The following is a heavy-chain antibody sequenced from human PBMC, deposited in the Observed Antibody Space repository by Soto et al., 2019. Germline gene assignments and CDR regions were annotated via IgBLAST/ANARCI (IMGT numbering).Heavy chain of an antibody. CDR1: GFTFTNYG. CDR3: AKFWGPIPATVDDY. D-gene: IGHD6-13*01. J-gene: IGHJ4*02. Sequence: QVQLVESGGGVVQPGRSLRLSCAASGFTFTNYGMHWVRQAPGKGLEWVAVISYDGRKTYYADSVKGRFTISRDISKNTLYLQMNSLRAEDTVVYYCAKFWGPIPATVDDYWGQGTLVTFSS. CDR2: ISYDGRKT. V-gene: IGHV3-30*18.